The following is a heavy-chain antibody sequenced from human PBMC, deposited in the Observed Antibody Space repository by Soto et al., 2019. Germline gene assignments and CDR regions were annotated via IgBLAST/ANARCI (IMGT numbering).Heavy chain of an antibody. CDR1: GYTFTSYH. CDR2: ISTGRDNT. CDR3: ARDFNWGSDY. J-gene: IGHJ4*02. V-gene: IGHV1-3*04. Sequence: QVQLVQSGAEVKKPGASVKVSCKASGYTFTSYHMHWVRQAPGQRLEWMGWISTGRDNTKYSQKFQGRVTITRDTSASIAYMELSSLRSEDTAVYYCARDFNWGSDYWGQGTLVTVSS. D-gene: IGHD7-27*01.